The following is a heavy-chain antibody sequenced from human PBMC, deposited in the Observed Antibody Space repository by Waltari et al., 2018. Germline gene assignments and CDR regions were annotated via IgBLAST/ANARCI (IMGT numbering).Heavy chain of an antibody. J-gene: IGHJ4*02. CDR3: ARVGEAAAHFYYFDY. V-gene: IGHV4-4*07. CDR1: GYSFTSYW. Sequence: VQLVQSGAEVKKPGESLKISCKGSGYSFTSYWIGWVRQMPGKGLEWIGRIYTSGSTNYNPSLKSRVTMSVDTSKNQFSLKLSSVTAADTAVYYCARVGEAAAHFYYFDYWGQGTLVTVSS. D-gene: IGHD6-13*01. CDR2: IYTSGST.